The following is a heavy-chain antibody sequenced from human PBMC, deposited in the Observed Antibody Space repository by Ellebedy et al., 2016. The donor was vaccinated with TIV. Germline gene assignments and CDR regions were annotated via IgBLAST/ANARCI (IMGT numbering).Heavy chain of an antibody. J-gene: IGHJ5*01. CDR1: GYSFTNNW. CDR3: ARRGVGSPGCFDS. D-gene: IGHD1-26*01. Sequence: GESLKISCKGSGYSFTNNWINWVRQMPGKGLEWMGRIHPGDSYTKYSPSFQGHVTFSADKSTNTAYLQWSSLKASDTAIYYCARRGVGSPGCFDSWGQGTLVTVSS. CDR2: IHPGDSYT. V-gene: IGHV5-10-1*01.